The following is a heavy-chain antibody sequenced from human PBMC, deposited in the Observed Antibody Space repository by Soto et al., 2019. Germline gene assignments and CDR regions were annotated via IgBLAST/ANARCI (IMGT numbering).Heavy chain of an antibody. Sequence: QVQLQESGPGLVKPSETLSLTCTVSGDSISSYYWSWIRQPPGKGLEWIGYIYYSGATNYNPSLKSRATISVDTSKSQFSMKLTSVTAADTAVYYCAKTGSNWWGAMDVWGQGTAVTVSS. J-gene: IGHJ6*02. D-gene: IGHD6-13*01. CDR1: GDSISSYY. CDR3: AKTGSNWWGAMDV. V-gene: IGHV4-59*01. CDR2: IYYSGAT.